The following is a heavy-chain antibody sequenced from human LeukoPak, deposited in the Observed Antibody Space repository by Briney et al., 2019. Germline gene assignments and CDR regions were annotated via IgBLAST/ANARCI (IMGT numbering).Heavy chain of an antibody. CDR3: ARDHSDFWSGDYKLYGMDV. CDR2: IYTSRST. V-gene: IGHV4-4*07. Sequence: PSETLSLTCTVSGGSISSYYWCWSRQPAAKGQEWIGRIYTSRSTNYNPSLKSRVTMSVDTSKNQFSLKLSSVTAADTAVYYCARDHSDFWSGDYKLYGMDVWGQGTTVTVSS. J-gene: IGHJ6*02. CDR1: GGSISSYY. D-gene: IGHD3-3*01.